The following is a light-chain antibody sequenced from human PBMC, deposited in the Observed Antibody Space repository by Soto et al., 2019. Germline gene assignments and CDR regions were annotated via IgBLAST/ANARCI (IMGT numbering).Light chain of an antibody. CDR2: DDN. CDR3: GTWDSSLSAAV. J-gene: IGLJ7*01. Sequence: QSVLTQPPSVSAAPGQKVTISCSGSSSNIGSNYVSWYQQLPGTAPKLLIYDDNKRPSGFPDRFSGSKSGTSATLGITGLQTGDEADYYCGTWDSSLSAAVFGGGTQLTVL. CDR1: SSNIGSNY. V-gene: IGLV1-51*01.